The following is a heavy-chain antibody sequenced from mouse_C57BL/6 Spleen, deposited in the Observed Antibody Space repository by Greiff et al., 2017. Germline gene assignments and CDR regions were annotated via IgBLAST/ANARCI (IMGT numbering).Heavy chain of an antibody. D-gene: IGHD2-5*01. Sequence: QVQLQQPGAELVKPGASVKMSCKASGYTFTSYWITWVKQRPGQGLEWIGDIYPGSGSTNYNEKFKSKATLTVDTSSSTAYMQLSSLTSEDSAVYYCARGDYSKKGHAMDYWGQGTSVTVSS. CDR1: GYTFTSYW. CDR3: ARGDYSKKGHAMDY. CDR2: IYPGSGST. V-gene: IGHV1-55*01. J-gene: IGHJ4*01.